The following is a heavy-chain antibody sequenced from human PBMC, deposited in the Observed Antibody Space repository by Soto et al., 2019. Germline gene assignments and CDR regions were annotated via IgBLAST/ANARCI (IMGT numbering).Heavy chain of an antibody. CDR3: GGGGWQLGGGDY. CDR1: GYTFTSYD. Sequence: QVQLVQSGAEVKKPGASVKVSCKASGYTFTSYDINWVRQATGQGLEWMGWMNPNSGNTGYAQKFPGRGPMTRNTSISPAYMELSSRRSEDTAVYYCGGGGWQLGGGDYWGQGTLVTVSS. D-gene: IGHD6-6*01. V-gene: IGHV1-8*01. J-gene: IGHJ4*02. CDR2: MNPNSGNT.